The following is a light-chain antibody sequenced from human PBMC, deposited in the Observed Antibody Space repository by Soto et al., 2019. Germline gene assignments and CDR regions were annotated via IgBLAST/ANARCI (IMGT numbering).Light chain of an antibody. J-gene: IGKJ2*01. CDR3: LQTTYXXHT. V-gene: IGKV1-9*01. CDR2: GGS. CDR1: HDLFNF. Sequence: QLTQSPSSLSASVGDSVIITCRATHDLFNFPAWYQQKPGKAPNLLIYGGSSLHSGVPSRFNGSGSGRDFTLTINXLXXXDFATYFCLQTTYXXHTFGQGTRLEIK.